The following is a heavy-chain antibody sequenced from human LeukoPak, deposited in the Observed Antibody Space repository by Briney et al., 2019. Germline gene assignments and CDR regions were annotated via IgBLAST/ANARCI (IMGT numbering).Heavy chain of an antibody. D-gene: IGHD3-9*01. CDR3: AREVGNFDWLFEA. CDR1: GVTFSSYG. CDR2: ISYDGSNK. Sequence: GGSLRLSCAASGVTFSSYGMHWVRQAPGKGLEWVAVISYDGSNKYYADSVKGRFTISRDNSKNTLYLQMNSLRAEDTAVYYCAREVGNFDWLFEAWGQGTLVTVSS. J-gene: IGHJ5*02. V-gene: IGHV3-30*03.